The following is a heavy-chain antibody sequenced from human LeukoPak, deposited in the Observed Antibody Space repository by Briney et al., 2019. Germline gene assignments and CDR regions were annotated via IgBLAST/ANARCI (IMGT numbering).Heavy chain of an antibody. Sequence: GGSLRLSCAASGFTFSSYAMHWVRQAPGKGLEWGAVISYDGSNKYYADSVKGRFTISRDNSKNTLYLQMNSLRAEDTAVYYCARDHLGDWGQGTLVTVSS. J-gene: IGHJ4*02. CDR3: ARDHLGD. CDR1: GFTFSSYA. V-gene: IGHV3-30*04. D-gene: IGHD1-26*01. CDR2: ISYDGSNK.